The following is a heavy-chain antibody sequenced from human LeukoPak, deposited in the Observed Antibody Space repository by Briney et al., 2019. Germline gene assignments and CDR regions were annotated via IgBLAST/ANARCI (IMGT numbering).Heavy chain of an antibody. V-gene: IGHV1-46*01. CDR2: ISPSGGST. D-gene: IGHD2-15*01. CDR3: ARARYCSGGSCYSLHY. J-gene: IGHJ4*02. CDR1: GYTFTSYY. Sequence: ASVKVSCKASGYTFTSYYMHWVRQAPGQGLEWMGIISPSGGSTGYAQKFQGRVTMTRDTSTSTVYMELSSLRSEDTAVYYCARARYCSGGSCYSLHYWGQGTLVSVSS.